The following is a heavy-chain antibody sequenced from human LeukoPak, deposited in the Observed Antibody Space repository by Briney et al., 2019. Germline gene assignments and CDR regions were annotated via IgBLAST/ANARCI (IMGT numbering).Heavy chain of an antibody. J-gene: IGHJ6*03. CDR1: GFTFSSYA. Sequence: GGSLRLSCAASGFTFSSYAMHWVRQAPGKGLEWVAVISYDGSNKYYADSVKGRFTISRDNSKSTLYLQMNSLRAEDTAVYYCARDHAVTTFYYYYYMDVWGKGTTVTVSS. D-gene: IGHD4-17*01. CDR3: ARDHAVTTFYYYYYMDV. V-gene: IGHV3-30*04. CDR2: ISYDGSNK.